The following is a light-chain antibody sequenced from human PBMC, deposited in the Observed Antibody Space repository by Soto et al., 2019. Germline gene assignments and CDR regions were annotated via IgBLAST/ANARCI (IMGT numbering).Light chain of an antibody. J-gene: IGKJ4*01. V-gene: IGKV3-20*01. CDR2: GAS. CDR1: QSVSSSY. Sequence: EIVLTQSPGTLSLSPGERATLSCRASQSVSSSYLAWYQQKPGQARRLLIYGASSRATGIPDRFSGSGSGTDFTLTISRLEPEDFAVYYCRQYGSSPHLTFGGGTKVEIK. CDR3: RQYGSSPHLT.